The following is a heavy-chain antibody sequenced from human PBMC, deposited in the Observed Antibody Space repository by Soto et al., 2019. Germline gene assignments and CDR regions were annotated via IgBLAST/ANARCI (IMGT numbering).Heavy chain of an antibody. CDR3: ARGGVLLRFGEGRGSMDV. V-gene: IGHV1-2*04. CDR2: INPNSGGT. CDR1: GYTFTGYY. J-gene: IGHJ6*02. D-gene: IGHD3-10*01. Sequence: ASVKVSCKASGYTFTGYYMHWVRQAPGQGLEWMGWINPNSGGTNYAQKFQGWVTMTRDTSISTAYMGLSRLRSDDTAVYYCARGGVLLRFGEGRGSMDVWGQGTTVTVSS.